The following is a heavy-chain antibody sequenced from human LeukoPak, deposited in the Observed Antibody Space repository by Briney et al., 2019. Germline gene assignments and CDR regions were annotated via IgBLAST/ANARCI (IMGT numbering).Heavy chain of an antibody. Sequence: GGSLGLSCAASGFTFTDYGMHWVRHPPGKGLGWVSGINWNGGGTDYADSVKGRFTISRDNAKNSLYLQMTSLRPEDTALYYCAKHLRATNTYIFFGLDVWGQGTTVTVAS. CDR2: INWNGGGT. CDR3: AKHLRATNTYIFFGLDV. CDR1: GFTFTDYG. J-gene: IGHJ6*02. D-gene: IGHD1-26*01. V-gene: IGHV3-9*01.